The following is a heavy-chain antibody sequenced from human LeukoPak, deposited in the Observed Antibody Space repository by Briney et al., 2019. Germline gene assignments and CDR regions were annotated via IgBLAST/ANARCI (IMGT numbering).Heavy chain of an antibody. V-gene: IGHV3-66*01. Sequence: GGSLRLSCAASGFTFSNYWMSWVRQAPGKGLEWVSVIYSGGSTYYADSVKGRFTISRDNSKNTLYLQMNSLRAEDTAVYYCARCNFRREGGFDPWGQGTLVTVSS. D-gene: IGHD2/OR15-2a*01. CDR3: ARCNFRREGGFDP. CDR2: IYSGGST. J-gene: IGHJ5*02. CDR1: GFTFSNYW.